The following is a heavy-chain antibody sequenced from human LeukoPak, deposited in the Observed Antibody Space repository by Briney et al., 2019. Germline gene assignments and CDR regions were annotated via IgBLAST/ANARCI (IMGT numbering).Heavy chain of an antibody. Sequence: PGASVKVSCKTSGYTFTDYYIHWVRQAPGQGLEWMGWINPNSGETNSAQKFQGRVTMTGDTSISTAYMELRRVTSDDSAVYYCARDRDYSNNERGFDYWGQGTLVTVSS. D-gene: IGHD4-11*01. CDR3: ARDRDYSNNERGFDY. CDR1: GYTFTDYY. CDR2: INPNSGET. V-gene: IGHV1-2*02. J-gene: IGHJ4*02.